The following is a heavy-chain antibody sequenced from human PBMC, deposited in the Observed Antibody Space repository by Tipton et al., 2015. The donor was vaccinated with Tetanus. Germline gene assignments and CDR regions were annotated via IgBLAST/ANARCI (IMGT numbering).Heavy chain of an antibody. D-gene: IGHD6-13*01. V-gene: IGHV6-1*01. CDR1: GDSVSSNSAA. J-gene: IGHJ3*02. CDR2: TYYRSKWYN. Sequence: GLVKPSQTLSLTCAISGDSVSSNSAAWNWIRQSPSRGLEWLGRTYYRSKWYNDYAVSVKSRITINPDTSKNQFSLQLNSVTPEDTVVYYCARDRQQLVRDGGHAFDIWGQGTMVTVSS. CDR3: ARDRQQLVRDGGHAFDI.